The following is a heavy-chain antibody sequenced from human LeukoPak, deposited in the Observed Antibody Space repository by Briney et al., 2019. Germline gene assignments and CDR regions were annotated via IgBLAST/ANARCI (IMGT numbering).Heavy chain of an antibody. D-gene: IGHD1-26*01. Sequence: ASVKVSCKASNYPFTRYGISWVRQAPGQGLEWMGWISGSNGNTNYAQKFQGRVSMTADAPTGTAYLELRSLRSDDTAVYYCARSGRGTYYYFDLWGQGTLVTVSS. J-gene: IGHJ4*02. V-gene: IGHV1-18*01. CDR3: ARSGRGTYYYFDL. CDR2: ISGSNGNT. CDR1: NYPFTRYG.